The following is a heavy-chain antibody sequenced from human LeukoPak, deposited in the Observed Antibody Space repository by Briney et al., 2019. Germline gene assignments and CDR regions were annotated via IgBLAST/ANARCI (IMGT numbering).Heavy chain of an antibody. CDR2: INHSGST. J-gene: IGHJ4*02. CDR1: GGSFSGYY. D-gene: IGHD5-18*01. CDR3: ARRRRGYSYGPFDY. V-gene: IGHV4-34*01. Sequence: SETLSLTCAVYGGSFSGYYWSWIRQPPGKGLEWIGEINHSGSTNYNPSLKSRVTISVDTSKNQFSLKLSSVTAADTAVYYCARRRRGYSYGPFDYWGQVTLVTVSS.